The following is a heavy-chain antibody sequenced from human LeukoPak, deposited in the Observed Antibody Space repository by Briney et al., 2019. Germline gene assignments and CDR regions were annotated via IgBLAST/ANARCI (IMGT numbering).Heavy chain of an antibody. CDR2: INPNSGGT. CDR1: GYTFTGYY. D-gene: IGHD6-19*01. V-gene: IGHV1-2*02. Sequence: GASVKVSCKDSGYTFTGYYMHWVRQAPGQGLEWMGWINPNSGGTNYAQKFQGRVTMTRDTSISTAYMELSRLRSDDTAVYYCARGLYSSGWYVSYWGQGTLVTVSS. CDR3: ARGLYSSGWYVSY. J-gene: IGHJ4*02.